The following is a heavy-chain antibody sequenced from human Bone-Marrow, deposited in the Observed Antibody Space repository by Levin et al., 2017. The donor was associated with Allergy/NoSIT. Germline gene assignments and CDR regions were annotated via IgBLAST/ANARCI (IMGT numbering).Heavy chain of an antibody. CDR3: ARRDCLGNTCMEAFDN. D-gene: IGHD2/OR15-2a*01. CDR2: IYPGDSDI. CDR1: GSSFTNYW. Sequence: GGSLRLSCQGSGSSFTNYWIGWVRQLPGKGLDWMGIIYPGDSDIRYSPSFQGQVTISADTSINTAFLQWSRLKASDTAIYYCARRDCLGNTCMEAFDNWGQGTLVTVSS. J-gene: IGHJ4*02. V-gene: IGHV5-51*01.